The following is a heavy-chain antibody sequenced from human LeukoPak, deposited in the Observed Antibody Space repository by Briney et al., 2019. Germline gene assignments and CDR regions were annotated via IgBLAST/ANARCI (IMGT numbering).Heavy chain of an antibody. CDR2: IYSSGTT. CDR3: ARGPLLN. Sequence: PSETLSLTCTVSGGSINNYYWNWIRQPPGKGLEWIGFIYSSGTTNYNPSLKSRVTISVDTSKNQFSLKLSSVTAADTAVYYCARGPLLNWGQGTLVTVSS. CDR1: GGSINNYY. J-gene: IGHJ4*02. V-gene: IGHV4-59*08.